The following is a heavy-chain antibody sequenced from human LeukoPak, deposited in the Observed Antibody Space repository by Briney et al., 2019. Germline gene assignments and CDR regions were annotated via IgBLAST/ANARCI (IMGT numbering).Heavy chain of an antibody. CDR3: ARVSGMHNWNDESNYAFDI. CDR2: ISAYNGNT. CDR1: GYTFTSYG. D-gene: IGHD1-1*01. V-gene: IGHV1-18*01. Sequence: GASVKVSCKASGYTFTSYGISWVRQAPGQGLEWMGWISAYNGNTNYAQKLQGRVTMTTDTSTSTAYMELRSLRSDDTAVYYCARVSGMHNWNDESNYAFDIWGQGTMVTVSS. J-gene: IGHJ3*02.